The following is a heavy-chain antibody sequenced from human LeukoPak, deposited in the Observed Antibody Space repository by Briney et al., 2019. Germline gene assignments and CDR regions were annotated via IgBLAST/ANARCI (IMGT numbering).Heavy chain of an antibody. J-gene: IGHJ3*02. CDR1: GGSFSGYY. CDR3: AGDEVQQQLLGDDAFDI. CDR2: INHSGST. Sequence: PSETLSLTCAVYGGSFSGYYWSGIRQPPGKGLEWIGQINHSGSTNYNPSLKSRVTISVDTSKNQFSLKLSSVTAADTAVYYCAGDEVQQQLLGDDAFDIWGQGTMVTVSS. D-gene: IGHD6-13*01. V-gene: IGHV4-34*01.